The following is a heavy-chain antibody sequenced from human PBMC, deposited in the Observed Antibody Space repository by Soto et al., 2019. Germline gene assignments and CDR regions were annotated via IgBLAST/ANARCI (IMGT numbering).Heavy chain of an antibody. CDR1: GFIFSGYE. J-gene: IGHJ6*02. D-gene: IGHD3-3*01. CDR3: AIEPLTLSGMARDQAYYGMEV. V-gene: IGHV3-48*03. Sequence: EVQLVESGGGLVQPGGSLRLSCEVSGFIFSGYEMNWVRQAPGKGLEWVSYISTSESIKYYAASVKGRFTISRDNPKTSLDLQMNTLRAEDTAVYYYAIEPLTLSGMARDQAYYGMEVWGQATKVTLYS. CDR2: ISTSESIK.